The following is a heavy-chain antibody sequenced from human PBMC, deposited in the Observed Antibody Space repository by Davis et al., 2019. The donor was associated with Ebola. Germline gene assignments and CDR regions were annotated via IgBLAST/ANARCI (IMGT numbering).Heavy chain of an antibody. V-gene: IGHV4-59*08. CDR2: IYYSGST. J-gene: IGHJ5*02. Sequence: MPGGSLRLSCTVSGGSISSYYWSWIRQPPGKGLEWIGYIYYSGSTNYNPSLKSRVTISVDTSKNQFSLKLSSVTAADTAVYYCARPQGCSSTSCYGWFDPWGQGTLVTVSS. D-gene: IGHD2-2*01. CDR3: ARPQGCSSTSCYGWFDP. CDR1: GGSISSYY.